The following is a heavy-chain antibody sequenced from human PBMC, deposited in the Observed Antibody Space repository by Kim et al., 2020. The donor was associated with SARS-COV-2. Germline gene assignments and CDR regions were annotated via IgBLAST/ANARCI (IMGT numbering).Heavy chain of an antibody. D-gene: IGHD3-16*01. CDR3: ARDCMTTFLCGMDV. J-gene: IGHJ6*02. CDR2: ISYDGSNK. CDR1: GFTFSSYA. V-gene: IGHV3-30*04. Sequence: GGSLRLSCAASGFTFSSYAMHWVRQAPGKGLEWVAVISYDGSNKYYADSVKGRFTISRDNSKNTLYLQMNSLRAEDTAVYYCARDCMTTFLCGMDVWGQGTTVTVSS.